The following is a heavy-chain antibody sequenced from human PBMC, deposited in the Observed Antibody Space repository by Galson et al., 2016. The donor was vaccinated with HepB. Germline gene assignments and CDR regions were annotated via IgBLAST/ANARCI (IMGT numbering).Heavy chain of an antibody. J-gene: IGHJ4*02. CDR1: TFTFSHYY. V-gene: IGHV3-11*01. D-gene: IGHD3-16*01. CDR2: IAGSGRPI. CDR3: AGGGGFSVGAYFDS. Sequence: SLRLSCAASTFTFSHYYMSWIRQAPGRGLEWISYIAGSGRPIYYADSVKGRFTISRDNAKNSLYLQMNSLRAEDTAVYYCAGGGGFSVGAYFDSWGQGTLVTVSS.